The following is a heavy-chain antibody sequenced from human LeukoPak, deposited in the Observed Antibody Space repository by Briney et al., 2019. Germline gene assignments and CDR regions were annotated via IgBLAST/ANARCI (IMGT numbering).Heavy chain of an antibody. CDR2: INPSGSDT. CDR3: ARDNSVGDTAWWFDP. D-gene: IGHD1-26*01. J-gene: IGHJ5*02. Sequence: GASVKVSCKATGYTFTAYYMHWVRQAPGQGLEWMGLINPSGSDTVYAQKFQGRLTMTRDMSTSTDYMELSSLRFDDTAVYYCARDNSVGDTAWWFDPWGQGTLVTVSP. CDR1: GYTFTAYY. V-gene: IGHV1-46*01.